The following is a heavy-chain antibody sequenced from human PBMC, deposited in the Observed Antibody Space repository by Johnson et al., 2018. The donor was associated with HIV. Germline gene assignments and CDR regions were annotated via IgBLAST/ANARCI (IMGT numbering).Heavy chain of an antibody. CDR2: INWNGGST. CDR1: GFTFSS. CDR3: ARATWSDDAFDI. J-gene: IGHJ3*02. D-gene: IGHD2-8*01. V-gene: IGHV3-20*04. Sequence: MQLVESGGGVVQPGRSLRLSCAASGFTFSSMHWDRQAPGKGLEWVSGINWNGGSTGYADSVKGRFTISRDHARNSLYLQMNSLRAEDTALYYCARATWSDDAFDIWGQGTMVTVSS.